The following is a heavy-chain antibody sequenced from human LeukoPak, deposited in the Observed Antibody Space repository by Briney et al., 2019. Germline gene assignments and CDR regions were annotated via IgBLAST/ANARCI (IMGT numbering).Heavy chain of an antibody. J-gene: IGHJ4*02. CDR3: ARDLGGYSSGWDS. CDR2: INPIGGST. D-gene: IGHD6-19*01. Sequence: ASVKVSCKASGYTFTSYYMHWVRQALGQGLEWIGIINPIGGSTSYAQKFQGRVTMTRDTSTSTVYMELSSLRSEDTAVYYCARDLGGYSSGWDSWGQGTPVTVSS. V-gene: IGHV1-46*01. CDR1: GYTFTSYY.